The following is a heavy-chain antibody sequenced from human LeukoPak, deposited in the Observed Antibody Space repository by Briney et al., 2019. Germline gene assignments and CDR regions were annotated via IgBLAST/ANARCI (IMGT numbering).Heavy chain of an antibody. CDR2: IYNSGST. CDR3: ATSIAAAGTLDY. CDR1: GGSMRSYF. Sequence: SETLSLTCTVSGGSMRSYFWSWIRQPPGKEPECIGYIYNSGSTKYNPSLKSRVTISVDTSKNQFSLKLSSVATADAAVYYCATSIAAAGTLDYWGQGTLVTVSS. J-gene: IGHJ4*02. D-gene: IGHD6-13*01. V-gene: IGHV4-59*01.